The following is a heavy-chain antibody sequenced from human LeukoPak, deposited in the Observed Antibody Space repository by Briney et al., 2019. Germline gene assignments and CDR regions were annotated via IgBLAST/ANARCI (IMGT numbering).Heavy chain of an antibody. J-gene: IGHJ6*02. CDR2: IVVGSGNT. D-gene: IGHD1-26*01. CDR1: GFTFTSSA. Sequence: SVKVSSKASGFTFTSSAVQWVRQARGQRLEWIGWIVVGSGNTNYAQKFQERVTITRDMSTSTAYMELSSLRSEDTAVYYCAAGYRELSTGGMDVWGQGTTVTVSS. V-gene: IGHV1-58*01. CDR3: AAGYRELSTGGMDV.